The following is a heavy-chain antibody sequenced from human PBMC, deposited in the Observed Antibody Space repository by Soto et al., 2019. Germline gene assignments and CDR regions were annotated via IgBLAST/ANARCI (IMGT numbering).Heavy chain of an antibody. Sequence: PSESLSLTCTLSVGSVSGYYWRWIRQPPGKGLEWIGYVYYSGSTKYNPSLESRVTISVDMSNNQFSLMLTSVTAADTAVYYCAKYRRTDAEGYRLDFWGQGTLVTVSS. D-gene: IGHD5-12*01. CDR2: VYYSGST. CDR1: VGSVSGYY. J-gene: IGHJ4*02. V-gene: IGHV4-59*02. CDR3: AKYRRTDAEGYRLDF.